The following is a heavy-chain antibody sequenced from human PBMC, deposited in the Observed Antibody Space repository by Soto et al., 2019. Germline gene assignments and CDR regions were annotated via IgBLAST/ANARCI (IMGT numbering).Heavy chain of an antibody. V-gene: IGHV3-15*01. CDR1: GFTFIKAY. Sequence: EGSLRLSCAASGFTFIKAYMNWVRQAPAKGLEWIGQICSKLDADKTDFAAPVKGRFTLSRDDSKNTVYLQMNGLEIENTGMYYCVTRFTALATALSDYQGXRTMXTVSS. CDR3: VTRFTALATALSDY. J-gene: IGHJ4*03. CDR2: ICSKLDADKT. D-gene: IGHD2-21*02.